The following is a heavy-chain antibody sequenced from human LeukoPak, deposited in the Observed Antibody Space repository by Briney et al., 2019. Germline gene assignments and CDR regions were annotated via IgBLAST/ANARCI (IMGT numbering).Heavy chain of an antibody. CDR3: AKVRVVAATKNYYGMDV. Sequence: GGSLRLSCAASGFTFSSYGMHWVRQAPGKGLEWVAVISYDGSNKYYADSVKGRFAISRDNSKNTLYLQMNSLRAEDTAVYYCAKVRVVAATKNYYGMDVWGQGTTATVSS. CDR1: GFTFSSYG. D-gene: IGHD2-15*01. V-gene: IGHV3-30*18. J-gene: IGHJ6*02. CDR2: ISYDGSNK.